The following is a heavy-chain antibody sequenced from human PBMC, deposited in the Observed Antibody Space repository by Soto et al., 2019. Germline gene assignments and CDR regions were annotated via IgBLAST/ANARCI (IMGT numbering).Heavy chain of an antibody. D-gene: IGHD4-4*01. V-gene: IGHV3-30*18. Sequence: GGSLRLSCAASGFTLSSYGMHWVRQAPGKGLEWVAVISYDGSNKYYADSVKGRFTISRDNSKNTLYLQMNSLRAEDTAVYYCAKDSPDPDYTLDYWGQGTLVTVSS. CDR2: ISYDGSNK. J-gene: IGHJ4*02. CDR1: GFTLSSYG. CDR3: AKDSPDPDYTLDY.